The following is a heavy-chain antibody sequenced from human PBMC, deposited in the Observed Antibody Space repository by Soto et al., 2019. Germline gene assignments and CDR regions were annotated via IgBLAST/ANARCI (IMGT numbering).Heavy chain of an antibody. CDR1: GFTFSDYA. D-gene: IGHD6-19*01. Sequence: QVQLVESGGGVVQPGRSLRLSCAASGFTFSDYAMHWVRQAPGKGLEWVADISYDGSNKFYADSVKGRFTISRDNSQNTLYLQINSLRGDDTAVYYCASGLVGAVAGNYLEYWGQGTLVTVSS. CDR2: ISYDGSNK. CDR3: ASGLVGAVAGNYLEY. V-gene: IGHV3-30-3*01. J-gene: IGHJ4*02.